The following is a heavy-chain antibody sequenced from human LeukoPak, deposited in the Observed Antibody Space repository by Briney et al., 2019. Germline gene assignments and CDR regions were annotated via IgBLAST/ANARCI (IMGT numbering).Heavy chain of an antibody. V-gene: IGHV4-38-2*02. D-gene: IGHD2-8*01. Sequence: SETLSLTCTVSDSSITSTYYWAWFRQPPGKGLEWIATVFRLQTVRTFNNPSLESRVTVSLDPSQNQFSLNLTSVTAADTALYFCARVLHAPYLIDSWGQGTLVTVSS. CDR2: VFRLQTVRT. J-gene: IGHJ4*02. CDR3: ARVLHAPYLIDS. CDR1: DSSITSTYY.